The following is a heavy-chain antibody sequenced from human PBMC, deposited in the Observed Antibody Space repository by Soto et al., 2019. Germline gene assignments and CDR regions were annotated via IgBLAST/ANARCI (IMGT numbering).Heavy chain of an antibody. CDR2: INPSGGST. J-gene: IGHJ3*02. CDR3: TRRPGIQLWFVADAFDI. Sequence: GASVKVSCKASRYTFTSYYMHWVRQAPGQGLEWMGIINPSGGSTSYAQKFQGRVTMTRDTSTSTVYMELSSLRSEDTAVYYCTRRPGIQLWFVADAFDIWGQGTMVT. V-gene: IGHV1-46*03. D-gene: IGHD5-18*01. CDR1: RYTFTSYY.